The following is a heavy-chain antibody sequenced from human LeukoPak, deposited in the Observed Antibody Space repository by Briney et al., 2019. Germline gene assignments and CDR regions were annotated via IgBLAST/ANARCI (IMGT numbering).Heavy chain of an antibody. CDR3: ARREIAALFDY. J-gene: IGHJ4*02. V-gene: IGHV4-30-4*01. D-gene: IGHD6-13*01. CDR1: GGSISSGDYY. Sequence: SETLSLTCTVSGGSISSGDYYWSWIRQPPGKGLEWIGYIYYSGSTYYNPSLKSRVTISVDTSKNQFSLKLSSVTAADTAVYYCARREIAALFDYWGQGTLVTVSS. CDR2: IYYSGST.